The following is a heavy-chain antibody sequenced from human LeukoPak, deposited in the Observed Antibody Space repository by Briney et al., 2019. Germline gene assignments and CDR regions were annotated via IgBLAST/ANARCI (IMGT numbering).Heavy chain of an antibody. Sequence: SETLSLTCSVSGGSISGYYLSWIRQPPGKGLEWIGYMYYSGGTNYNPSLKSRVTISVDTSKNQFSLKLTSVTAADTAVYHCAAHDSSGWFSTDYWGQGTLVTVSS. CDR3: AAHDSSGWFSTDY. D-gene: IGHD6-19*01. CDR2: MYYSGGT. V-gene: IGHV4-59*08. CDR1: GGSISGYY. J-gene: IGHJ4*02.